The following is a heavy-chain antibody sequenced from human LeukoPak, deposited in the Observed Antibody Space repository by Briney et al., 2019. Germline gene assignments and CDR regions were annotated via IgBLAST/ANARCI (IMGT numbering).Heavy chain of an antibody. CDR1: GFTFRNYL. Sequence: HPGGSLRLSFAASGFTFRNYLMNWVRQAPGKGLEWVSFISSTGGTIYYADSVKGRFTVSRDNGKNSLLLRMNSLSADDTAVYYCARNGDGLDALDIWGQGTMVTVSS. V-gene: IGHV3-48*01. CDR3: ARNGDGLDALDI. J-gene: IGHJ3*02. D-gene: IGHD7-27*01. CDR2: ISSTGGTI.